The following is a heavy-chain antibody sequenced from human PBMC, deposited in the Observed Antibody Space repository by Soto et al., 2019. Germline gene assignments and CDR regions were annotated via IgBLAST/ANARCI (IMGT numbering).Heavy chain of an antibody. V-gene: IGHV4-30-2*01. CDR1: GGSISSGGYS. CDR3: AYSPKTNWYFDL. D-gene: IGHD2-15*01. CDR2: IYHSGST. J-gene: IGHJ2*01. Sequence: QLQLQESGSGLVKPSQTLSLTCAVSGGSISSGGYSWSWIRQPPGKGLEWIGYIYHSGSTYYNPSIKSRVTISVDRSKNQFSLKLSSVTAADTAVYYCAYSPKTNWYFDLWCRGTLVTVSS.